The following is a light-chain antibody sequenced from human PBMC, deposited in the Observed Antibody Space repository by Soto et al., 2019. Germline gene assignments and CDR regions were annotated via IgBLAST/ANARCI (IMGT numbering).Light chain of an antibody. J-gene: IGKJ2*01. CDR1: QSVSSSTS. V-gene: IGKV3-20*01. CDR2: GAS. Sequence: EIVLTQSPGTLSLSPGERATLSCRASQSVSSSTSLAWYQQKTGQAPRLLIYGASSRAVGVPDRFSGSGSGTDFTLTISRLEPEDFAVYYCQQYGDSPLTFGQGTKLEIK. CDR3: QQYGDSPLT.